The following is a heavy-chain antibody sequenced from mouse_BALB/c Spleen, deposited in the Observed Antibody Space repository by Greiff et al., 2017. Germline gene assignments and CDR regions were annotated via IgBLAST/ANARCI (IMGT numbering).Heavy chain of an antibody. CDR3: ARGDYYGSSYNWFAY. J-gene: IGHJ3*01. Sequence: EVQLVESGGGLVKPGGSLKLSCAASGFTFSDYYMYWVRQTPEKRLEWVATISDGGSYTYYPDSVKGRFTISRDNAKNNLYLQMSSLKSEDTAMYYCARGDYYGSSYNWFAYWGQGTLVTVSA. D-gene: IGHD1-1*01. CDR2: ISDGGSYT. CDR1: GFTFSDYY. V-gene: IGHV5-4*02.